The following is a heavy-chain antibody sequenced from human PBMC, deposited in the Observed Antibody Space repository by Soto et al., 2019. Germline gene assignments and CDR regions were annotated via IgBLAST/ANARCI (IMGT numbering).Heavy chain of an antibody. J-gene: IGHJ4*02. CDR3: ARTVQLERRGSFDY. CDR2: ISAYNGNT. V-gene: IGHV1-18*01. D-gene: IGHD1-1*01. CDR1: GYTFTSYG. Sequence: ASVKVSCRASGYTFTSYGISWVRQALGQGLEWMRWISAYNGNTNYAQKLQGRVTMTTDTSTSTAYMEMRSLRSDDTAVYYCARTVQLERRGSFDYWGQGTLVTVSS.